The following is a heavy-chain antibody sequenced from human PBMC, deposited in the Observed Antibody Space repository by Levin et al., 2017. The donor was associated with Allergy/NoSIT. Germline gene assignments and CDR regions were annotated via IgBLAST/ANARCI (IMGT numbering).Heavy chain of an antibody. J-gene: IGHJ4*02. CDR2: IRSEAYGATT. D-gene: IGHD3-16*01. Sequence: PGGSLRLSCTASGLTFGDYAVSWFRQAPGKGLEWVGFIRSEAYGATTEYAASVKGRFTISRDYSNSITYLQMAIPKTEETAIFYCATVRAVGEWARYWGQGALVTVSS. CDR1: GLTFGDYA. CDR3: ATVRAVGEWARY. V-gene: IGHV3-49*03.